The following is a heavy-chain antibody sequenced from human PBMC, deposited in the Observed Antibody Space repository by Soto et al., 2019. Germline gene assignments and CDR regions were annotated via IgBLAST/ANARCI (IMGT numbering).Heavy chain of an antibody. Sequence: PSETLALTSTVSGGSISSYYWSWIRQPPGKGLEWIGYIYYSGSTNYNPSLKSRVTISVDTSKNQFSLKLSSVTAADTAVYYCARERGTVGDFDYWGQGTLVTVSS. CDR3: ARERGTVGDFDY. V-gene: IGHV4-59*01. CDR2: IYYSGST. D-gene: IGHD3-16*01. CDR1: GGSISSYY. J-gene: IGHJ4*02.